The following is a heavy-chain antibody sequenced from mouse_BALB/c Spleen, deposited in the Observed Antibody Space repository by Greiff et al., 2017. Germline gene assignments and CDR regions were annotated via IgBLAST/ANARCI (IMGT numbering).Heavy chain of an antibody. CDR2: IDPANGNT. V-gene: IGHV14-3*02. CDR3: EAYYYGSSYHAMDY. CDR1: GFNIKDTY. J-gene: IGHJ4*01. D-gene: IGHD1-1*01. Sequence: EVKLQESGAELVKPGASVKLSCTASGFNIKDTYMHWVKQRPEQGLEWIGRIDPANGNTKYDPKFQGKATITADTSSNTAYLQLSSLTSEDTAVYYCEAYYYGSSYHAMDYWGQGTSVTVSS.